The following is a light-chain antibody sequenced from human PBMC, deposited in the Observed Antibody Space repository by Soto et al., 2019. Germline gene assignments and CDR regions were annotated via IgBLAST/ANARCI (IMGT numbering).Light chain of an antibody. Sequence: LVLTQSPATLSLSPGERATLSCRASQSVKTLLVWYQQRPGQAPRLLIYDASHRAAGIPARFSGSGFGTDFTLTISSLEPEDAAVYYCQQRSNWPPITFGQGTRLEIK. J-gene: IGKJ5*01. CDR2: DAS. CDR1: QSVKTL. CDR3: QQRSNWPPIT. V-gene: IGKV3-11*01.